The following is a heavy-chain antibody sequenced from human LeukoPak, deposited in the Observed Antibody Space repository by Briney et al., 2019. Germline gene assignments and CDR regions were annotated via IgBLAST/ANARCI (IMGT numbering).Heavy chain of an antibody. D-gene: IGHD1-26*01. Sequence: SETLSLPCAVSGVSISGSGHYWGWIRQPPGKGLEWIGNIYHSGSTYYNASLQSRVTISIDTSRNQFSLRLNSVTAADTAMYSCAKSGGYGLIDCWGQGTLVTVSS. CDR2: IYHSGST. J-gene: IGHJ4*02. CDR1: GVSISGSGHY. V-gene: IGHV4-39*01. CDR3: AKSGGYGLIDC.